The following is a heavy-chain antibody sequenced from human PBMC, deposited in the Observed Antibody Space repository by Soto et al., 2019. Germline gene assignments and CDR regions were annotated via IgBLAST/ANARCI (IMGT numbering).Heavy chain of an antibody. CDR2: ISPGSRYP. V-gene: IGHV3-11*06. J-gene: IGHJ5*02. CDR3: VRGGGGGLFDP. D-gene: IGHD2-15*01. CDR1: VFTFGDSY. Sequence: KPGGSLRLSCAGSVFTFGDSYMSWIRQAPGKGLEWLSYISPGSRYPAYADSVKGRFTISRDNARRSLFLQMTSLTAEDTAMYYCVRGGGGGLFDPWGQGTMVTVSS.